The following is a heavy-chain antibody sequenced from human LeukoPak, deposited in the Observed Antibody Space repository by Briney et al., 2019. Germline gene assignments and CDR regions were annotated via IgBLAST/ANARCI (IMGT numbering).Heavy chain of an antibody. CDR2: IYYSGST. D-gene: IGHD3-10*01. J-gene: IGHJ4*02. CDR3: ARDSSGYYGSGVLDY. CDR1: GGSISSSSYY. Sequence: SETLSLTCTVSGGSISSSSYYWGWIRQPPGKGLEWIGSIYYSGSTYYNPSLKSRVTISVDRSKNQFSLKLSSVTAADTAVYYCARDSSGYYGSGVLDYWGQGTLVTVSS. V-gene: IGHV4-39*07.